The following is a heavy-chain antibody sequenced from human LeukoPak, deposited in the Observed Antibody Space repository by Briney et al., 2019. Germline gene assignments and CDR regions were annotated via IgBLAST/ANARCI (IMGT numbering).Heavy chain of an antibody. D-gene: IGHD1-26*01. J-gene: IGHJ2*01. V-gene: IGHV3-23*01. CDR1: GFTFSSYS. CDR2: ITGNGRST. CDR3: AKSGTVGATRYDWYFDL. Sequence: GGSLRLSCAASGFTFSSYSMNWVRQTPGKGLEWVSGITGNGRSTYYADSVKGRSTISRDNSKNTLYLQVNSLRAEDTAAYFCAKSGTVGATRYDWYFDLWGRGTQVTVSS.